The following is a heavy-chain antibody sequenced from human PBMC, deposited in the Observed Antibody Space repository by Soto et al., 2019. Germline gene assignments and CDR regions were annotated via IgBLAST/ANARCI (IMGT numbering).Heavy chain of an antibody. CDR1: SGSISSSNW. Sequence: NPSETLSLTCAVSSGSISSSNWWSWVRQPPGKGLEWIGEIYHSGSTNYNPSLKSRVTISVDKSKNQFSLKLSSVTAADTAVYYCARNQDHDYGDYFGWFDPWGQGTLVTFSS. CDR3: ARNQDHDYGDYFGWFDP. CDR2: IYHSGST. D-gene: IGHD4-17*01. V-gene: IGHV4-4*02. J-gene: IGHJ5*02.